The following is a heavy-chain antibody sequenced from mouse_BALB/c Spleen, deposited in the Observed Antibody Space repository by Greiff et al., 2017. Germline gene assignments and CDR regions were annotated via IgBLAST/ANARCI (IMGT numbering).Heavy chain of an antibody. J-gene: IGHJ4*01. V-gene: IGHV5-4*02. CDR3: ARARSNYYGSSYDVAMDY. CDR2: ISDGGSYT. Sequence: EVMLVESGGGLVKPGGSLKLSCAASGFTFSDYYMYWVRQTPEKRLEWVATISDGGSYTYYPDSVKGRFTISRDNAKNNLYLQMSSLKSEDTAMYYCARARSNYYGSSYDVAMDYWGQGTSVTVSS. CDR1: GFTFSDYY. D-gene: IGHD1-1*01.